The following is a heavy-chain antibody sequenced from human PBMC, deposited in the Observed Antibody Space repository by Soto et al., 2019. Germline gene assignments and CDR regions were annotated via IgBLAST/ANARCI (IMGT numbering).Heavy chain of an antibody. V-gene: IGHV1-69*13. D-gene: IGHD2-15*01. CDR3: ATLRSGVVVAATLDYYGMDV. CDR2: IIPIFGTA. Sequence: WASVKVSCKASGGTFSSYAISWVRQAPGQGLEWMGGIIPIFGTANYAQKFQGRVTITADESTSTAYMELSSLRSEDTAVYYCATLRSGVVVAATLDYYGMDVWGQGTTVTVSS. J-gene: IGHJ6*02. CDR1: GGTFSSYA.